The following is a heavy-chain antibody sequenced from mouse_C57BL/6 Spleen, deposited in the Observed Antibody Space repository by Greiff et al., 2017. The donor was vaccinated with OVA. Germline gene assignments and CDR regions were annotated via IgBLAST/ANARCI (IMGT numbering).Heavy chain of an antibody. V-gene: IGHV5-6*01. D-gene: IGHD2-5*01. CDR3: AREDSNYLYYFDY. J-gene: IGHJ2*01. CDR2: ISSGGRYT. Sequence: EVQLVESGGDLVKPGGSLKLSCAASGFTFSSYGMSWVRQTPDKRLEWVATISSGGRYTYYPDSVKGRFTISRDNAKNTLYLQMSSLKSEDTAMYYCAREDSNYLYYFDYWGQGTTLTVSS. CDR1: GFTFSSYG.